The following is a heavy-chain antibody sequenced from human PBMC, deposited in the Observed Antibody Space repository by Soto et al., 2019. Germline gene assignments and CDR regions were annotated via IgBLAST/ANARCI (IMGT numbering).Heavy chain of an antibody. CDR3: ARVVRGVVNWFDP. V-gene: IGHV1-18*01. CDR2: IATYNSNR. Sequence: HLVQSGPEVKKPGASITVSCKTSGDTFTNFGLSWVRHAPGQGLEWIGWIATYNSNRNYAQKFQGRLTLTTDTSTSTAYMELKNLGYDDTSVYYCARVVRGVVNWFDPWGQGTLVTVSA. CDR1: GDTFTNFG. J-gene: IGHJ5*02. D-gene: IGHD3-10*01.